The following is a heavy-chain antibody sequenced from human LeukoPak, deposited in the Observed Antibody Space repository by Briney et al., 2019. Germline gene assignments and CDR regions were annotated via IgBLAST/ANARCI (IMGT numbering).Heavy chain of an antibody. Sequence: SQTLSLTFALSGDSVSSNSAAWNWLRQSPSRGLEWLGRTYYRSKWYNDYAVSVKGRIAINPDTSKNQFSLQLNSVTPEDTAVYYCARAKGRSPLFDYWGQGTLVTVSS. CDR2: TYYRSKWYN. CDR3: ARAKGRSPLFDY. J-gene: IGHJ4*02. D-gene: IGHD6-13*01. V-gene: IGHV6-1*01. CDR1: GDSVSSNSAA.